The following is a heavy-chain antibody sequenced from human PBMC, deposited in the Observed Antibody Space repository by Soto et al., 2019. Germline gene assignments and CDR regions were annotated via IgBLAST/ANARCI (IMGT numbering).Heavy chain of an antibody. J-gene: IGHJ4*02. CDR1: GGSISSSSYY. CDR2: IYYSGST. V-gene: IGHV4-39*01. Sequence: QLQLQESGPGLVKPSETLSLTCTVSGGSISSSSYYWGWIRQPPGKGLEWIGSIYYSGSTYYNPSLTSRATISVATSKTQFPLMLSSVTAADTAVYYSATLSFGEGNYWGQGTLVTVSS. D-gene: IGHD3-10*01. CDR3: ATLSFGEGNY.